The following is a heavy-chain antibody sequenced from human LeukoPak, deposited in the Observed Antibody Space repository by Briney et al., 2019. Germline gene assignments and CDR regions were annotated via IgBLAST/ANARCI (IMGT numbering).Heavy chain of an antibody. V-gene: IGHV3-11*04. D-gene: IGHD1-26*01. J-gene: IGHJ6*03. Sequence: GGSLRLSCAASGFTFSDYYMSWIRQAPGKGLEWVSYISSSGSTIYYADSVKGRFTISRDNAKNSLFLQLNSLRAEDTAVYYCARDPYSGTYSDYYYYYMDVWGKGTTVTISS. CDR2: ISSSGSTI. CDR1: GFTFSDYY. CDR3: ARDPYSGTYSDYYYYYMDV.